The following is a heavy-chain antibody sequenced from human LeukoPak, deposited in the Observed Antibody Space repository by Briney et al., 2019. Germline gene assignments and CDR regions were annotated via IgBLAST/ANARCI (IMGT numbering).Heavy chain of an antibody. D-gene: IGHD3-22*01. Sequence: GGSLRLSCAASGFTFSSYAMHWVRQAPGKGLEWVAVISYDGSNKYYADSVKGRFTITRDNAKNSLYLQMSSLRVEDTAVYYCATTSSGYSLREFDYWGQGTLVTVSS. CDR3: ATTSSGYSLREFDY. CDR1: GFTFSSYA. J-gene: IGHJ4*02. V-gene: IGHV3-30-3*01. CDR2: ISYDGSNK.